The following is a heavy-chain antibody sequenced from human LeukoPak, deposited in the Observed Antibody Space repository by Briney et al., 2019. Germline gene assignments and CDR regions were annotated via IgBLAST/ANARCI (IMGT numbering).Heavy chain of an antibody. J-gene: IGHJ6*02. CDR2: MNPNSGNT. CDR3: ASIGVVPAAISPPSAYYYYYGMDV. D-gene: IGHD2-2*01. V-gene: IGHV1-8*01. Sequence: ASVKVSCKASGYTFTSYDINWVRQATGQGLEWMGWMNPNSGNTGYAQKFQGRVTMTRNTSISTAYMELSSPRSEDTAVYYCASIGVVPAAISPPSAYYYYYGMDVWGQGTTVTVSS. CDR1: GYTFTSYD.